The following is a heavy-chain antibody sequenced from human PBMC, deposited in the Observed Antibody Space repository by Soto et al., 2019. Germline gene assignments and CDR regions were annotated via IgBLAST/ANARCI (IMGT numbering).Heavy chain of an antibody. CDR2: VSRDGIST. Sequence: GGSLRLSCAGSGVTFSYSWIHWVRQAPGQGLAWVSRVSRDGISTTYAESVKGRFTISRDFAKKTVYLQMNSLTAEDTAVYYCARESSGYSSYFDYWCQGTLVTVSS. CDR3: ARESSGYSSYFDY. J-gene: IGHJ4*02. V-gene: IGHV3-74*01. D-gene: IGHD5-12*01. CDR1: GVTFSYSW.